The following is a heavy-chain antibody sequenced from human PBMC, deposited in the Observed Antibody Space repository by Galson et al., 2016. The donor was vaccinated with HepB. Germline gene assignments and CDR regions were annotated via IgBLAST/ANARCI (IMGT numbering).Heavy chain of an antibody. Sequence: SETLSLTCSVSGGSIWDSRYFWTWVRQPPGERPEWIGSINYVGTTFYGASLKSRVTLSMDPSRSQLSLKMRAVTAADTAMYYCARLEISGSGNFFDFWGQGLLVTVSS. V-gene: IGHV4-39*01. J-gene: IGHJ4*02. D-gene: IGHD3-10*01. CDR2: INYVGTT. CDR3: ARLEISGSGNFFDF. CDR1: GGSIWDSRYF.